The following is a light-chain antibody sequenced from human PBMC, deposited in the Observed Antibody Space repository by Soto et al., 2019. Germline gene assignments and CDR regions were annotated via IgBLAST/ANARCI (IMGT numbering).Light chain of an antibody. V-gene: IGKV1-39*01. CDR3: QQTFISPVLS. CDR1: QAISVY. J-gene: IGKJ4*01. Sequence: IQMTQSPSSLSASVGDRVTITCRASQAISVYLNWYQHKPGEAPKLLISAASSLQSGVPSRFSGSGSGTDFTLTISSLHPEDFATYYCQQTFISPVLSFGGGTKVDIK. CDR2: AAS.